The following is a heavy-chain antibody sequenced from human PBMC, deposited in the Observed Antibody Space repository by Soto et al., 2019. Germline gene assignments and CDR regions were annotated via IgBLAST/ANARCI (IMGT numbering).Heavy chain of an antibody. CDR2: INAGNGNT. V-gene: IGHV1-3*01. CDR3: AENFVVVPAASQYSHGRDF. D-gene: IGHD2-2*01. Sequence: GASVNVSCKASGYTFTSYAMHWVRQAPGQRLEWMGWINAGNGNTKYSQKFQGRVTITRDTSASTAYMELSSLRSEDTAVYYCAENFVVVPAASQYSHGRDFWGKGPRVTV. CDR1: GYTFTSYA. J-gene: IGHJ6*04.